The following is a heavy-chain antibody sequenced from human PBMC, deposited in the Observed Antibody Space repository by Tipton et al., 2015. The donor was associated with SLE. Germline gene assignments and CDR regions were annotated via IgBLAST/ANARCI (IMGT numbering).Heavy chain of an antibody. CDR2: IYSNGMT. D-gene: IGHD1-1*01. Sequence: LRLSCTVSGGSISSGGYYWSWIRQPAGKGLEWIGRIYSNGMTNYNPSLKSRVTMSVDTSKNQFSLKLTSVTAADTAVYYCAREDLESFVLDPWGQGTLVTVSS. CDR3: AREDLESFVLDP. CDR1: GGSISSGGYY. J-gene: IGHJ5*02. V-gene: IGHV4-61*02.